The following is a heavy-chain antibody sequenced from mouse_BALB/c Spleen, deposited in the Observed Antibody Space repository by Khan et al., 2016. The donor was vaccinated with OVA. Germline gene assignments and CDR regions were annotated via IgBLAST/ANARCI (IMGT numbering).Heavy chain of an antibody. Sequence: EVQRVESGGGLVQPGGSRKLSCAASGFTFSSFGMHWVRQAPEKGLEWVAYISSGSSTIYYADTVKGRFTISRDTPKNPLFLPMTSLRSEDTAMYYCARREGLYAMDYWGQGTSVTVSS. D-gene: IGHD3-3*01. CDR3: ARREGLYAMDY. V-gene: IGHV5-17*02. CDR2: ISSGSSTI. J-gene: IGHJ4*01. CDR1: GFTFSSFG.